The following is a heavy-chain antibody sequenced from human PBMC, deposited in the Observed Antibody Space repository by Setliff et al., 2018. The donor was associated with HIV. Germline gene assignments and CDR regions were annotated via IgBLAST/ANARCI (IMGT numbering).Heavy chain of an antibody. Sequence: SETLSLTCTVSGDSINSGNYYWSWIRQHPGKGLEWIGYIYYSGSTYYSPSLKSRVTISEDTSKNQFSLRMKSVTAADTAVYYCAREGKTAMVTKYFDYWGPGTVVTVSS. D-gene: IGHD5-18*01. V-gene: IGHV4-31*03. CDR3: AREGKTAMVTKYFDY. J-gene: IGHJ4*01. CDR2: IYYSGST. CDR1: GDSINSGNYY.